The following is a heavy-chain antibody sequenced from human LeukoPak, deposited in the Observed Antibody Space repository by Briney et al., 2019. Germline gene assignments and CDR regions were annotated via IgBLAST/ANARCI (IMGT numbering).Heavy chain of an antibody. V-gene: IGHV4-59*01. CDR1: GGSISSYY. D-gene: IGHD6-19*01. CDR2: IYYSGST. Sequence: PSETLSLTCTVSGGSISSYYWSWIRQPPGKGLEWIGYIYYSGSTNYNPSLKGRVTISVDTSKNQFSLKLSSVTAADTAVYYCAREEGPGYSSGWYYFDYWGQGTLVTVSS. CDR3: AREEGPGYSSGWYYFDY. J-gene: IGHJ4*02.